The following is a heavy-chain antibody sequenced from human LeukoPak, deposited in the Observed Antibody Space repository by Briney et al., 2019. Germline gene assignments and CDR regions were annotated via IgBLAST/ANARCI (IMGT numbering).Heavy chain of an antibody. CDR1: GFTFSSYS. J-gene: IGHJ4*02. D-gene: IGHD3-22*01. Sequence: GGSLRLSCAASGFTFSSYSMNWVRQAPGKGLEWVSRINSDGSSTSYADSVEGRFTISRDNAKNTLYLQTNSLRAEDTAVYYCATSLSYNSSGYPYTPLDYWGQGTLVTVSS. CDR3: ATSLSYNSSGYPYTPLDY. V-gene: IGHV3-74*01. CDR2: INSDGSST.